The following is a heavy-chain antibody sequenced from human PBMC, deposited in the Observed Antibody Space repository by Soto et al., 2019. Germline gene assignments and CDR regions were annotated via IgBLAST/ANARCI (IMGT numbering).Heavy chain of an antibody. Sequence: ASVKVSCKASGYTFTSYGISWVRQAPGQGLEWMGWISAYNGNTNYAQKLQGRVTMTTDTSTSTAYMELRSLGSDDTAVYYCARGSALFDWYLYGAFDIWGQGTMVTVSS. V-gene: IGHV1-18*01. CDR1: GYTFTSYG. D-gene: IGHD3-9*01. CDR2: ISAYNGNT. J-gene: IGHJ3*02. CDR3: ARGSALFDWYLYGAFDI.